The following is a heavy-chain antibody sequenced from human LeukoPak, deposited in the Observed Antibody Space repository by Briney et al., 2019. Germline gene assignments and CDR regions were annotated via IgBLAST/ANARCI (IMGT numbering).Heavy chain of an antibody. CDR3: ARNLGSGFDY. CDR2: IYYSGST. D-gene: IGHD2-15*01. V-gene: IGHV4-59*01. Sequence: SETLSLTCTVSGGSISSYYWSWIRQPPGKGLEWIGYIYYSGSTNYNPSLKSRVTISVDTSKNQFSLKLSSVTAADTAVYYCARNLGSGFDYWGQGTLVTVSS. J-gene: IGHJ4*02. CDR1: GGSISSYY.